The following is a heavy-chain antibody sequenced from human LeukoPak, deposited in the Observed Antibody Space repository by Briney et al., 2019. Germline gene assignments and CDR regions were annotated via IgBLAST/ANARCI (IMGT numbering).Heavy chain of an antibody. V-gene: IGHV4-59*08. CDR1: GGSISSYY. D-gene: IGHD4-23*01. J-gene: IGHJ4*02. Sequence: PSETLSLTCTVSGGSISSYYWSWIRQPPGKGLEWIGYTYYSGSTNYNPSLKSRVTISVDTSKNQFSLKLSSVTAADTAVYYCARQDGGNVDYWGQGTLVTVSS. CDR3: ARQDGGNVDY. CDR2: TYYSGST.